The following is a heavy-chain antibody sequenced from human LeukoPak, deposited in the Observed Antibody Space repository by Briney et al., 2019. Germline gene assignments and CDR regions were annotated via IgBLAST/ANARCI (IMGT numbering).Heavy chain of an antibody. Sequence: LRLSCAASGFTFSSYAMSWIRQHPGKGLEWIGYIYYSGSTYYNPSLKSRVTISVDTSKNQFSLKLSSVTAADTAVYYCASTPGYCSSTSCSLDYWGQGTLVTVSS. J-gene: IGHJ4*02. CDR3: ASTPGYCSSTSCSLDY. CDR2: IYYSGST. D-gene: IGHD2-2*01. CDR1: GFTFSSYA. V-gene: IGHV4-31*02.